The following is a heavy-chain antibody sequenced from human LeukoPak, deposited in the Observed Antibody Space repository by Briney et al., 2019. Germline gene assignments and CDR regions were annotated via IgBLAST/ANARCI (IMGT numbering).Heavy chain of an antibody. Sequence: GGSLRLSCAASGFTFSSYGMHWVRQAPGKGLEWVTFIRYDGTNKYYADSVKGRFTISRDNSKNTLYLQMNSLRAEDTAVYYCARGPSGYHNTGGQGTLVTVSS. D-gene: IGHD5-12*01. CDR1: GFTFSSYG. CDR3: ARGPSGYHNT. J-gene: IGHJ4*02. CDR2: IRYDGTNK. V-gene: IGHV3-30*02.